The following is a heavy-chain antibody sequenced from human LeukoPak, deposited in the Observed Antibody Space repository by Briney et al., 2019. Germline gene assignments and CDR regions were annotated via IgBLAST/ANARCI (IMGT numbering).Heavy chain of an antibody. CDR1: GFTFSSYW. Sequence: PGGSLRLSCAASGFTFSSYWMSWVRQAPGKGLEWVANIKQDGSAKFYVDSVKGRFTISRDNSKNTLYLQMNSLRAEDTAVYYCAKDYASQWAFDIWGQGTMVTVSS. D-gene: IGHD3-16*01. V-gene: IGHV3-7*01. CDR3: AKDYASQWAFDI. J-gene: IGHJ3*02. CDR2: IKQDGSAK.